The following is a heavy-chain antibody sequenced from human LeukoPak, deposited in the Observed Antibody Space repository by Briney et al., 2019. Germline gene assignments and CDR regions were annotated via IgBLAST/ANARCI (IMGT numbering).Heavy chain of an antibody. V-gene: IGHV3-30*18. J-gene: IGHJ4*02. CDR3: AKDPVRAVTLYYFDY. CDR2: ISYDGSNK. Sequence: GGSLRLSCAASGFTFSSYGMHWVRQAPGKGLEWVAVISYDGSNKYYADSVKGRFTISRDNSKNTLYLQMNSLRAEDTAVYYCAKDPVRAVTLYYFDYWGQGILVTVSS. CDR1: GFTFSSYG. D-gene: IGHD4-17*01.